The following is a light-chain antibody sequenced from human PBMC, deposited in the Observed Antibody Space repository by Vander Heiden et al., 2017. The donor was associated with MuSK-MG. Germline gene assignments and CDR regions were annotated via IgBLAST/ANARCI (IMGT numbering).Light chain of an antibody. CDR3: AAGDDSLNGRV. CDR1: SSTTGRNT. Sequence: QSVRTLPPCASGTPGQRVTIACSGSSSTTGRNTVNWYQQIPGTAPKRHSYSNNQRPSGVPDRFSGSKSGTSASMAISGLQAEDEADYYCAAGDDSLNGRVFGGGTTLTVL. J-gene: IGLJ2*01. V-gene: IGLV1-44*01. CDR2: SNN.